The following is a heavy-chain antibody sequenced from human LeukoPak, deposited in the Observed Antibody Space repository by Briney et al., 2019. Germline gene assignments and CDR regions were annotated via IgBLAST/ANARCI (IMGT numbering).Heavy chain of an antibody. CDR1: GFTFSSYA. V-gene: IGHV3-30-3*01. D-gene: IGHD6-13*01. CDR2: ISYDGRNE. Sequence: GGSLRLSCAASGFTFSSYAMHWVRQAPGKGLQWVAVISYDGRNEYYPDSVKGRFTISRDNSKNTLHLQMNNLRVEETAVYYCARGTIAAAGYYHFDYWGQGTQVTVSS. CDR3: ARGTIAAAGYYHFDY. J-gene: IGHJ4*02.